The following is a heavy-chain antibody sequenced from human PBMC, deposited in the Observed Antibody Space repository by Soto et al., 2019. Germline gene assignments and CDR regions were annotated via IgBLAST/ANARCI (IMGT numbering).Heavy chain of an antibody. CDR2: ISSSSSYI. CDR3: ASDSSSGWAYYYYYYGMDV. Sequence: EVQLVESGGGLVKPGGSLRLSCAASGFTFSSYSMNWVRQAPGKGLEWVSSISSSSSYIYYADSVKGRFTISRDNAKNSLYLQLNSLRDEDTAVYYCASDSSSGWAYYYYYYGMDVWGQGTTVTVSS. V-gene: IGHV3-21*01. CDR1: GFTFSSYS. D-gene: IGHD6-19*01. J-gene: IGHJ6*02.